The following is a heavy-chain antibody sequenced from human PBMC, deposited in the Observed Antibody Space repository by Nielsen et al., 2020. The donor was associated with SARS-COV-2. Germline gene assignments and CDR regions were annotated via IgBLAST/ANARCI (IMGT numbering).Heavy chain of an antibody. Sequence: GESLKISCAASGFIFSDYYMGWVRQAPGKGLEWVSYISSTGYTNYADSVRGRFTISRDNAKNSLYLQMNALRAEDTAVYYCAREGRKLPLDYWGQGTLVTVSS. J-gene: IGHJ4*02. CDR2: ISSTGYT. CDR1: GFIFSDYY. D-gene: IGHD3-3*01. CDR3: AREGRKLPLDY. V-gene: IGHV3-11*05.